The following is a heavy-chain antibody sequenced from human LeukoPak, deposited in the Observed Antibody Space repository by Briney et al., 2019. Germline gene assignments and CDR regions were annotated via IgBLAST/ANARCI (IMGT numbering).Heavy chain of an antibody. CDR2: IGGSGTDT. V-gene: IGHV3-23*01. Sequence: GGSLRLSCAASGFTFGNYAMSWVRQAPGRGLQWVAAIGGSGTDTDYADSIQGRFTISRDNSMDTLYLQMNSLRADDTAVYYRTTDLGTYYHGSQRLIPIDYWGQGTLVTVSS. J-gene: IGHJ4*02. D-gene: IGHD3-10*01. CDR1: GFTFGNYA. CDR3: TTDLGTYYHGSQRLIPIDY.